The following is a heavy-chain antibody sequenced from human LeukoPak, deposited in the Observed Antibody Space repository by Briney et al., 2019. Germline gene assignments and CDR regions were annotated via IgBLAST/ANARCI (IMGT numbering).Heavy chain of an antibody. V-gene: IGHV1-69*05. CDR3: ARDSGEGGSFDY. CDR2: IIPISGTA. D-gene: IGHD4-17*01. Sequence: SVKVSCKASGGTFSSYAISWVRQAPGQGLEWMGGIIPISGTANYAQKFQGRVTITTDESTSTAYMELSSLRSEDTAVYYCARDSGEGGSFDYWGQGTLVTVSS. J-gene: IGHJ4*02. CDR1: GGTFSSYA.